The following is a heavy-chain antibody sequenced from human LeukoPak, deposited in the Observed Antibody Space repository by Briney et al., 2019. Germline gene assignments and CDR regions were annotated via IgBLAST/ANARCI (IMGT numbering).Heavy chain of an antibody. CDR3: ARATIVGAIPGY. V-gene: IGHV1-2*02. D-gene: IGHD1-26*01. CDR1: GYTFSGYY. J-gene: IGHJ4*02. CDR2: INPNSGAK. Sequence: ASVKVSCKASGYTFSGYYIHWVRQAPGQGLEWMGWINPNSGAKIFGQNFQDRMTMTRDTSINTAYMELSRLKSNDTALYYCARATIVGAIPGYWGQGTLVTVSS.